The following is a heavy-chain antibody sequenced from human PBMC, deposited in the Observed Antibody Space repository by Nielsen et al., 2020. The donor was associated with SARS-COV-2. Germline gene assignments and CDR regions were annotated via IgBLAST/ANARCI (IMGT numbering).Heavy chain of an antibody. CDR3: ARDLDSSSWYGEDNWFDP. Sequence: ETLSLTCAASGFTFSNYWMNWVRQAPGKGLEWVANIKQDGSEKYYVDSVKGRFTISRDNAKNSLSLQMNSLRAEDTAVYYCARDLDSSSWYGEDNWFDPWGQGTLVTVSS. CDR2: IKQDGSEK. J-gene: IGHJ5*02. V-gene: IGHV3-7*01. CDR1: GFTFSNYW. D-gene: IGHD6-13*01.